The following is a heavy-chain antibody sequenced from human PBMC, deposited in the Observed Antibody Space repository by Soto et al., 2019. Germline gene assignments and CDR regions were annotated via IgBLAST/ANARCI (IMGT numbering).Heavy chain of an antibody. CDR3: AREQWELPGGDFDF. D-gene: IGHD1-26*01. V-gene: IGHV3-21*01. CDR2: ISSSSSYI. Sequence: EVQLVESGGGLVKPGGSLRLSCAASGFTFSSYSINWVRQAAGKGLEWVSSISSSSSYIYYADSVKGRFTISRDNAKNSRYLQMNSLRAEDTAVYYCAREQWELPGGDFDFWGQGTLVTVSS. J-gene: IGHJ4*02. CDR1: GFTFSSYS.